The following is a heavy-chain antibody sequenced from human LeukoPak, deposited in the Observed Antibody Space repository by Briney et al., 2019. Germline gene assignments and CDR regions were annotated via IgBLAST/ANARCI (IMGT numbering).Heavy chain of an antibody. V-gene: IGHV3-7*03. CDR2: IKQDGSEK. Sequence: GGSLRLSCAASGFTFSSYCMSWFRQAPGKGLEWVANIKQDGSEKYYVDSVKGRCTISIDNAKNSLYLQMNSLRAAATAVYYCARGWDSWSGYYPAYFDYWGQGTLVTVSS. CDR1: GFTFSSYC. CDR3: ARGWDSWSGYYPAYFDY. D-gene: IGHD3-3*01. J-gene: IGHJ4*02.